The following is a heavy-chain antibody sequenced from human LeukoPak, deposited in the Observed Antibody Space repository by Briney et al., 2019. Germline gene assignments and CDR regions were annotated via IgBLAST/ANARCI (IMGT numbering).Heavy chain of an antibody. CDR2: INPSGGST. CDR3: ARQGTYSSAIGMGY. D-gene: IGHD6-19*01. J-gene: IGHJ4*02. Sequence: ASVKVSCKASGYTFNNHYTYWVRQAPGQGLEWMGVINPSGGSTSYAQKFQGRVTMTRDTSMRTVYMEVNSLRSEDTAVYYCARQGTYSSAIGMGYWGQGTLVTVSS. V-gene: IGHV1-46*02. CDR1: GYTFNNHY.